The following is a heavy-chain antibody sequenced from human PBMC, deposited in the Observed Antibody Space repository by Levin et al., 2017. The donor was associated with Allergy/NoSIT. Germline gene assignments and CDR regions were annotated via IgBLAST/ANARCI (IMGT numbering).Heavy chain of an antibody. V-gene: IGHV3-23*01. J-gene: IGHJ4*02. D-gene: IGHD3-10*01. CDR1: GFTFSSYA. Sequence: GESLKISCAASGFTFSSYAMSWVRQAPGKGLEWVSAISGSGGSTYYADSVKGRFTISRDNSKNTLYLQMNSLRAEDTAVYYCAKRGGAPNFDYWGQGTLVTVSS. CDR2: ISGSGGST. CDR3: AKRGGAPNFDY.